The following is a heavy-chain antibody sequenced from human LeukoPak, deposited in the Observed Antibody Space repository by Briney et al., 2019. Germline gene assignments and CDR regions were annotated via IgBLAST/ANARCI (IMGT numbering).Heavy chain of an antibody. CDR3: ARGHYDVLAASYKWTPDY. Sequence: GGSLRLSCAASGFTFSDYYMSWIRQAPGKGLEWVANINLDGNEVHYVDSLKDRFTISRDNAKNSLSLQLNSLRVEDTAVYYCARGHYDVLAASYKWTPDYWGQGTLVTVSS. CDR2: INLDGNEV. V-gene: IGHV3-7*01. D-gene: IGHD3-9*01. CDR1: GFTFSDYY. J-gene: IGHJ4*02.